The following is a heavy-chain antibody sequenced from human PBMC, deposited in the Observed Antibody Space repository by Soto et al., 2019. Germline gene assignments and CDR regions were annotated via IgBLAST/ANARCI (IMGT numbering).Heavy chain of an antibody. Sequence: QVHLVQSGAEVKKPGASVKVSCKASGYTFSSYALHWVRQAPGQRPEWMGWINGVNGNTKYSQSFRGRVTITRDTSASTAYMELSSLRSGDTAIYYCARDPQDSSWIEVDYWGQGTLVTVSS. J-gene: IGHJ4*02. CDR1: GYTFSSYA. CDR3: ARDPQDSSWIEVDY. D-gene: IGHD6-13*01. CDR2: INGVNGNT. V-gene: IGHV1-3*01.